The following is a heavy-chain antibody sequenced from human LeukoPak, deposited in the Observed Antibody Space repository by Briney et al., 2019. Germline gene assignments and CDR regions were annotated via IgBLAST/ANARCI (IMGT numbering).Heavy chain of an antibody. D-gene: IGHD2-15*01. V-gene: IGHV1-2*02. Sequence: ASVKVSCKASGYTFTGYYMHWVRQAPGQGLEWMGWINPNSGGTNYAQKFQGRVTMTRDTSISTAYMELSRLRSDDTAVYYCARSNIVVVVAATENWFDPWGQGTLVTVSS. CDR3: ARSNIVVVVAATENWFDP. CDR1: GYTFTGYY. J-gene: IGHJ5*02. CDR2: INPNSGGT.